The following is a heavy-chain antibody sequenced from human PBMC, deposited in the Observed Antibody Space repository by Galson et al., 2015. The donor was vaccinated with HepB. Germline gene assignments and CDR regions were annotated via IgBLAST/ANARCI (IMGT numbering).Heavy chain of an antibody. V-gene: IGHV7-4-1*02. CDR2: INTYTGNP. Sequence: SVKVSCKASGYTFSTYAMSWVRQAPGQGLEWMGWINTYTGNPTYAQGFTGRFVFSWDTSVSTAYLQISSLKAEDTAVYYCACHYSGSGSYYKTDYWGQGTLVTVSS. CDR1: GYTFSTYA. J-gene: IGHJ4*02. D-gene: IGHD3-10*01. CDR3: ACHYSGSGSYYKTDY.